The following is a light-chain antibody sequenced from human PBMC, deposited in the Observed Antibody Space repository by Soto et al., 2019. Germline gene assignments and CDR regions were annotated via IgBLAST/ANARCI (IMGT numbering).Light chain of an antibody. Sequence: SLTQPSPRARSPGKAITILRTRRRREIENYKFVSWYQQHPGQAPKFLIYEVSKRPPGVSNRFSGSKSGNTASLTISGLQAEDEADYYCCSYAGESSFAIFGGGTKVIVL. CDR3: CSYAGESSFAI. CDR1: RREIENYKF. J-gene: IGLJ2*01. V-gene: IGLV2-23*02. CDR2: EVS.